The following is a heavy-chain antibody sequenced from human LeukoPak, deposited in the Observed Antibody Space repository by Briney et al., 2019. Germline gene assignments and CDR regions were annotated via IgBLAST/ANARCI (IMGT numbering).Heavy chain of an antibody. CDR3: ARDPGAYCSSTSCYTDAFDI. CDR1: GGSISSYY. J-gene: IGHJ3*02. V-gene: IGHV4-4*07. CDR2: IYTSGST. Sequence: SETLSLTCTVSGGSISSYYWSWIRQPAGKGLEWIGRIYTSGSTNYNPSLKSRVTMSVDTSKNQFSLKLSSVTAADTAVYYCARDPGAYCSSTSCYTDAFDIWGQGTMVTVSS. D-gene: IGHD2-2*02.